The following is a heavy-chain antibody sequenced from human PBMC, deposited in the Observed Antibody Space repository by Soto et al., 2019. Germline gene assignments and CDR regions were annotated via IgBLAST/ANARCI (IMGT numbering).Heavy chain of an antibody. CDR3: ARGMTTVTTGYDFDY. CDR2: ISYDGSNK. J-gene: IGHJ4*02. Sequence: QVQLVESGGGVVQPGRSLRLSCAASGFTFSSYSMHWVRQVPGKGLEWVALISYDGSNKYYADSVKGRFTISRDKSKNTLSLQLNSLRAEDTAVYYCARGMTTVTTGYDFDYWGQGTLVTVSS. D-gene: IGHD4-17*01. CDR1: GFTFSSYS. V-gene: IGHV3-30-3*01.